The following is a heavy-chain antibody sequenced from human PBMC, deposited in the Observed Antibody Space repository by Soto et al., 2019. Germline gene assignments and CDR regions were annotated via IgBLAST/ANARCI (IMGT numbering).Heavy chain of an antibody. V-gene: IGHV1-18*01. CDR3: AREGVAPYYYYGMDV. J-gene: IGHJ6*02. CDR2: ISTYNGDT. D-gene: IGHD5-12*01. Sequence: QVQLVQSGAEVKKPGASVKVSCKASGYTFTRSGISWVRQAPGQGLEWMGWISTYNGDTNYAQTFQGRVNMTTDTSTSKVHMEVRSLRSDDTGVYYCAREGVAPYYYYGMDVWGQGTLVTVSS. CDR1: GYTFTRSG.